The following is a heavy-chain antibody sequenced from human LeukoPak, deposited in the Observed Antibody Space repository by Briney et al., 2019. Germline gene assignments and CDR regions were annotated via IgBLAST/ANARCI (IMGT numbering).Heavy chain of an antibody. CDR2: IYYNWNT. Sequence: PSETLSLTCTVSGGSISTVGYDWGWIRQHPGEGLEWIVYIYYNWNTNFNPSLKSRVAMSVHPSKNQFSLRLSSVTAADTAVYYCARRGRFGGRDGGEGFDLWGQGTMVTVSS. V-gene: IGHV4-31*03. D-gene: IGHD3-16*01. CDR3: ARRGRFGGRDGGEGFDL. J-gene: IGHJ3*01. CDR1: GGSISTVGYD.